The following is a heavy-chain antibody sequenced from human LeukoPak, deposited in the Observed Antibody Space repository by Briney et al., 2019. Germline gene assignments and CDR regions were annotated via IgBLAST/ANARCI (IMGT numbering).Heavy chain of an antibody. CDR3: ATWICSSTSCYDPAIDY. J-gene: IGHJ4*02. CDR2: IKQDGSEK. D-gene: IGHD2-2*01. V-gene: IGHV3-7*01. CDR1: GFTFSSYW. Sequence: PGGSLRLSCAASGFTFSSYWMSWVRQAPGKGLEWVANIKQDGSEKYYVDSVKGRFTISRDNTKNSLYLQMNSLRAEDTAVYYCATWICSSTSCYDPAIDYWGQGTLVTVSS.